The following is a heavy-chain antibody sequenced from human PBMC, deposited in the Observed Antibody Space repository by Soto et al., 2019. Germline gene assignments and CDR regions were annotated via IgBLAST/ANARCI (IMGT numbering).Heavy chain of an antibody. J-gene: IGHJ3*02. CDR2: LGRGDRP. CDR1: GFSFSPYA. Sequence: EVQLLESGGGLVQPGGYLRLSCAASGFSFSPYAMSWFRQAPGKGLEWGSTLGRGDRPFYADSVRGRFTISRDNSNNALGLRMKSLCADDTALYYCAKGILVEVPGTRAFDIWGQATMVIVSS. D-gene: IGHD2-2*01. V-gene: IGHV3-23*01. CDR3: AKGILVEVPGTRAFDI.